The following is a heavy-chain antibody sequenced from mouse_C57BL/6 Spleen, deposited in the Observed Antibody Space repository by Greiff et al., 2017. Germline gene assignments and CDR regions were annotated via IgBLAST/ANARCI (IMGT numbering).Heavy chain of an antibody. CDR1: GYTFTDYY. V-gene: IGHV1-19*01. J-gene: IGHJ3*01. Sequence: VQLKQSGPVLVKPGASVKMSCKASGYTFTDYYMNWVKQSHGKSLEWIGVINPYNGGTSYNQKFKGKATLTVDKSSSTAYMELNSLTSEDSAVYYCARVRGDWDWFAYWGQGTLVTVSA. CDR2: INPYNGGT. CDR3: ARVRGDWDWFAY. D-gene: IGHD4-1*01.